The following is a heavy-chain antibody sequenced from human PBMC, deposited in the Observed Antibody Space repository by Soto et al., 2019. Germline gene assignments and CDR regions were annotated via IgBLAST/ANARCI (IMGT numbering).Heavy chain of an antibody. CDR3: ARELDVLRFFGRLASQKDYIDE. CDR1: GFTFSSYS. CDR2: ISSSSSTI. Sequence: PGGSLRLSCAASGFTFSSYSMNWVRQAPGKGLEWVSYISSSSSTIYYADSVKGRFTISRDNAKNTLYLQMNSLRAEDTAVYYCARELDVLRFFGRLASQKDYIDEWGQGTLVTVSS. J-gene: IGHJ4*02. D-gene: IGHD3-3*01. V-gene: IGHV3-48*01.